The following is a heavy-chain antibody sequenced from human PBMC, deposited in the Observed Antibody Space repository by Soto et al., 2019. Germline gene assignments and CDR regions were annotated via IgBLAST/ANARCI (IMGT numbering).Heavy chain of an antibody. CDR2: TYYRSKWYN. D-gene: IGHD2-15*01. Sequence: SQTLSLTCAISGDSVSSNSAAWNWIRQSPSRGLEWLGRTYYRSKWYNDYAVSMRSRIIINSDTSKNQFSLQLNSVTPEDTAVYYCARERDIVVVLAARTFDYWGQGTLVTV. V-gene: IGHV6-1*01. CDR3: ARERDIVVVLAARTFDY. CDR1: GDSVSSNSAA. J-gene: IGHJ4*02.